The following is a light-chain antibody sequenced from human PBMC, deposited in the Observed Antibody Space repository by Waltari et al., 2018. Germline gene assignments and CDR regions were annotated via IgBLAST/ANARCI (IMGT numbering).Light chain of an antibody. J-gene: IGLJ3*02. CDR2: DTT. CDR3: VLSYSVPQV. CDR1: TGAVTTGHY. Sequence: QAVVTQEPSLTVSPGGTVTLTCGSSTGAVTTGHYPYWFQQKPCQAPRTLLYDTTNRHSWTPARFSGSLIGGKAALTLSGAQPEDEADYYCVLSYSVPQVFGGGTKLTVL. V-gene: IGLV7-46*01.